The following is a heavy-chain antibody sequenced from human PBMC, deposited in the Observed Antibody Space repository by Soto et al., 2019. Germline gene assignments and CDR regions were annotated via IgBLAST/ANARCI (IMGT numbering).Heavy chain of an antibody. D-gene: IGHD3-10*02. CDR2: ISAYNGNT. CDR3: ARFVLGFANRKFDY. Sequence: ASVKVSCKASGYTFTSYGISWVRQAPGQGLEWMGWISAYNGNTNYAQKHQGRVTMTTDTSTSTAYMELRSLRSDDTAVYYCARFVLGFANRKFDYWGQGTLVTVSS. V-gene: IGHV1-18*01. CDR1: GYTFTSYG. J-gene: IGHJ4*02.